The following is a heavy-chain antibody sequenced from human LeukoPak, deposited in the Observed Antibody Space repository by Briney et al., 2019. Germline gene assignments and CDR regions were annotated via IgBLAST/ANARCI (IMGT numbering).Heavy chain of an antibody. Sequence: SETLSLTCTVSGGSISSYYWSWIRQPPGKGLEWIGYIYYSGSTNYNPSLKSRVTISVDTSKNQFSLKLSSVTAADTAVYYCARLQDYYDSSGYQHASDIWGQGTMVTVSS. CDR3: ARLQDYYDSSGYQHASDI. CDR1: GGSISSYY. CDR2: IYYSGST. V-gene: IGHV4-59*01. J-gene: IGHJ3*02. D-gene: IGHD3-22*01.